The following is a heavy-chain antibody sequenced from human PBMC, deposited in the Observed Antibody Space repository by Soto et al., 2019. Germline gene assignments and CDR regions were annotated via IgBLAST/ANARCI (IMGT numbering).Heavy chain of an antibody. Sequence: SETLSLTCAVSGGSISSSNWWSWVRQPPGKGLEWIGEIYHSGSTNYNPSPKSRVTISVDKSKNQFSLKLSSVTAADTAVYYCAKRDYYDSSGYTPNYYYYGMDVWGQGTTVTVS. D-gene: IGHD3-22*01. CDR2: IYHSGST. CDR1: GGSISSSNW. J-gene: IGHJ6*02. CDR3: AKRDYYDSSGYTPNYYYYGMDV. V-gene: IGHV4-4*02.